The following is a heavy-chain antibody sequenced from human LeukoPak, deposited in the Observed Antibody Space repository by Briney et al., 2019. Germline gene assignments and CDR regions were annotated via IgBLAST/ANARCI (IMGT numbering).Heavy chain of an antibody. V-gene: IGHV4-39*01. Sequence: SETLSLTCTVSGGSISSSSYHWGWIRQPPGKGLEWIGSIYYSGSTYYNPSLKSRVTISVDTSKNQFSLKLSSVTAADTAVYYCARHFVTTVAGRYWFDPWGQGTLVTVSS. CDR2: IYYSGST. J-gene: IGHJ5*02. CDR1: GGSISSSSYH. D-gene: IGHD4-23*01. CDR3: ARHFVTTVAGRYWFDP.